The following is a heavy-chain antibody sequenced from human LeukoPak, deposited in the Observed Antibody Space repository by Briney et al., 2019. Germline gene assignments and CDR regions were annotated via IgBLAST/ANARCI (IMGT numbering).Heavy chain of an antibody. J-gene: IGHJ4*02. V-gene: IGHV1-69*05. D-gene: IGHD2-15*01. CDR1: GRTFSSYA. CDR3: ARHEDILRNNYFDY. CDR2: IIPIFGTA. Sequence: SVKVSCKASGRTFSSYAISWVRQAPGQGLEWMGRIIPIFGTANYAQKFQGRVTITTDESTSTAYMELSSLRSEDTAVYYCARHEDILRNNYFDYWGQGTLVTVSS.